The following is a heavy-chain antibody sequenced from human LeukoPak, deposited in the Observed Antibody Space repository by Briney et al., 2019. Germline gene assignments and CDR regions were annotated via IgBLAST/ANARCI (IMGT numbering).Heavy chain of an antibody. CDR2: ISYDGSNK. J-gene: IGHJ4*02. Sequence: GGSLRLSCAASGFTFSSYAMHWVRQAPGKGLEWVAVISYDGSNKYYADSVKSRFTISRDNSKHTLYLQMNSLRAEDTAVYYCAKEPKEWELPDYWGQGTLVTVSS. CDR3: AKEPKEWELPDY. V-gene: IGHV3-30*04. D-gene: IGHD1-26*01. CDR1: GFTFSSYA.